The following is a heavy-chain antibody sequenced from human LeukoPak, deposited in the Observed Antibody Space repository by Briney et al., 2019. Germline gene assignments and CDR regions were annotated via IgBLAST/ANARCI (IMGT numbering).Heavy chain of an antibody. V-gene: IGHV3-30*02. CDR3: AKIIVVVPAAIDFFDY. Sequence: PGGSLRLSCAASGFTFSSYGMHWVRQAPGKGLEWVAFIRYDGSNKYYADSVKGRSTISRDNSKNTLYLQMNSLRAEDTAVYYCAKIIVVVPAAIDFFDYWGQGTLVTVSS. D-gene: IGHD2-2*01. CDR1: GFTFSSYG. CDR2: IRYDGSNK. J-gene: IGHJ4*02.